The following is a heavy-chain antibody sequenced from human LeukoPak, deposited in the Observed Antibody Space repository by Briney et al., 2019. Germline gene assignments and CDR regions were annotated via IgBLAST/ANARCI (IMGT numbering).Heavy chain of an antibody. CDR1: GYTFTSYA. J-gene: IGHJ4*02. CDR3: ARVHPDYYDSSGYYAVDY. Sequence: ASVKVSCKASGYTFTSYAMNWVRQAPGQGLEWMGWINTNTGNPTYAQGFTGRFVFSLDTSVSTAYLQISSLKAEDTAVYYCARVHPDYYDSSGYYAVDYWGQGTLVTVSP. D-gene: IGHD3-22*01. V-gene: IGHV7-4-1*02. CDR2: INTNTGNP.